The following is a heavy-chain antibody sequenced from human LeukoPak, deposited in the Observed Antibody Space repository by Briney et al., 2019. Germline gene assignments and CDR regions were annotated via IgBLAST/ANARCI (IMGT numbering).Heavy chain of an antibody. CDR3: ARDVDIVATIYGDAFDI. CDR2: ISSSSRTI. J-gene: IGHJ3*02. CDR1: GFTFSDYS. Sequence: GGSLRLSCAASGFTFSDYSMNWVRQAPGKGLEWLSYISSSSRTIYYADSVRGRFTVSRDNAKDSLYLQMNSLRAEDTAVYYCARDVDIVATIYGDAFDIWGQGTMVTVSS. V-gene: IGHV3-48*01. D-gene: IGHD5-12*01.